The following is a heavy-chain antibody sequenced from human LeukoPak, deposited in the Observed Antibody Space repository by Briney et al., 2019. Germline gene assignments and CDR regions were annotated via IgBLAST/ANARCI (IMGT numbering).Heavy chain of an antibody. Sequence: SGTLSLTCAVSGGSISSSNWWSWVRQPPGKGLEWIGEIYHSGSTNYNPSLKSRVTISVDTSKNQFSLKLSSVTAADTAVYYCARVYISGVLPGWFDPWGQGTLVTVSS. D-gene: IGHD3-3*01. CDR2: IYHSGST. CDR3: ARVYISGVLPGWFDP. J-gene: IGHJ5*02. CDR1: GGSISSSNW. V-gene: IGHV4-4*02.